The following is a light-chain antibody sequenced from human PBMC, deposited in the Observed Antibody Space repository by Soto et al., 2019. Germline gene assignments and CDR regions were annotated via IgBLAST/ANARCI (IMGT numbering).Light chain of an antibody. V-gene: IGKV2-28*01. CDR1: QSLLHSNGYNY. CDR3: MQALQTGVT. J-gene: IGKJ3*01. Sequence: DIVMTQSPLSLPVTPGEPASISCRSSQSLLHSNGYNYLDWNLQKPGQSPQLLIYLGSNRASGVPDRFSGSGSGTDFTLTISRVEAEDVVFYYCMQALQTGVTVGPGTKVAIK. CDR2: LGS.